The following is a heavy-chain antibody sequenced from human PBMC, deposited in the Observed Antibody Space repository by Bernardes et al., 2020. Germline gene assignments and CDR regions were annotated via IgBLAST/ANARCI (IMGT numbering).Heavy chain of an antibody. Sequence: TLSLTCSVSGGSISSSNHYWVWIRQSPGKGLEWIASMYYTGSIYYNPSLKSRLTISADTSKNQFSLKLSSVTAADTAVYYCTRRLGVWFDPWGQGTLVTVSS. V-gene: IGHV4-39*01. CDR1: GGSISSSNHY. D-gene: IGHD2-8*01. J-gene: IGHJ5*02. CDR3: TRRLGVWFDP. CDR2: MYYTGSI.